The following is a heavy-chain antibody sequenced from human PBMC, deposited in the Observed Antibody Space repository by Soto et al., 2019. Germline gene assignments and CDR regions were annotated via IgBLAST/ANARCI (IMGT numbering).Heavy chain of an antibody. CDR3: AGDPDSHYNDSHASSYP. D-gene: IGHD3-22*01. Sequence: QVQLVQSGAEVKKPGSSVKVSCKASGGTFSTYTITWVRQAPGQGLEWMGRIIPITGIINYAQKFQGRVTITADKFTGTGYMELTRLRSDDTAVYYCAGDPDSHYNDSHASSYPWGQGTLVTVSS. CDR2: IIPITGII. J-gene: IGHJ5*02. CDR1: GGTFSTYT. V-gene: IGHV1-69*08.